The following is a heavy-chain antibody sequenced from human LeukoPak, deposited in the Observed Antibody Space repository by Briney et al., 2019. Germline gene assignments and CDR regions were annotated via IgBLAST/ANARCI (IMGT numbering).Heavy chain of an antibody. CDR1: GYSFTSYW. CDR2: IYPGDSDT. D-gene: IGHD2-2*01. Sequence: GESLTISCKGSGYSFTSYWIGWVRQMPGKGLEWMGIIYPGDSDTRYSPAFQGQVTISADKSISTAYLQWSSLKASDTAMYYCARQALYCSSTSCSEEYFQHWGQGTLVTVSS. CDR3: ARQALYCSSTSCSEEYFQH. V-gene: IGHV5-51*01. J-gene: IGHJ1*01.